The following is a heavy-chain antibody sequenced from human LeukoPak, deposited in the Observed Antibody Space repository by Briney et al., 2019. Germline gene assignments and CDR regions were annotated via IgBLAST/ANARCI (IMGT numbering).Heavy chain of an antibody. CDR3: ARPLVGDALDY. CDR1: GFTVSSNY. Sequence: GGSLRLSCAASGFTVSSNYMSWVRQAPGKGLEWVAVIWYDGSNEYYADSVKGRFTIFRDNSKNTLHLQMNSLRAEDTAVYYCARPLVGDALDYWGQGTLVTVSS. D-gene: IGHD1-26*01. J-gene: IGHJ4*02. V-gene: IGHV3-33*08. CDR2: IWYDGSNE.